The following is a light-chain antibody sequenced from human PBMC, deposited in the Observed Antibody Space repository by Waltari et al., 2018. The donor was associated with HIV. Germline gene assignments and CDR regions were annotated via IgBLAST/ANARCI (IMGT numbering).Light chain of an antibody. V-gene: IGKV3-15*01. CDR1: QSINTA. CDR2: DVS. CDR3: QQYKQLPPYI. J-gene: IGKJ2*01. Sequence: EIVMTQSPATLSVSPRERATLSCRASQSINTALAWYQQKPGQAPRLLIYDVSTRATGVPTRFSGGGSGTEFTLTISSLQSEDFGVYYCQQYKQLPPYIFGQGTKLEI.